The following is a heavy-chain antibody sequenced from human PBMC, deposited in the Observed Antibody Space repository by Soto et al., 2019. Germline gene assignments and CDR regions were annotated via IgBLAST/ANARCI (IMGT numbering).Heavy chain of an antibody. CDR1: GGSFSGYY. D-gene: IGHD5-12*01. CDR2: INHSGST. CDR3: ARERKYSGYGQRGRRYNWFDP. J-gene: IGHJ5*02. Sequence: PSETLSLTCAVYGGSFSGYYWSWIRQPPGKGLEWIGEINHSGSTNYNPSLKSRVTISVDTSKNQFSLKLSSVTAADTAVYYCARERKYSGYGQRGRRYNWFDPRGQGTLVTVSS. V-gene: IGHV4-34*01.